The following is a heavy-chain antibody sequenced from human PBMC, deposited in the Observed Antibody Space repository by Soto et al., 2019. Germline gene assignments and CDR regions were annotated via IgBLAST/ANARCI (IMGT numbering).Heavy chain of an antibody. CDR2: VYHSGST. CDR3: ARVSFYYYTSGYGVGWFDP. D-gene: IGHD3-22*01. Sequence: SETLSLTCTASGDSASSGTYYRSRIRQPSGKGLEWIGNVYHSGSTKYNPSLKSPVTISVDTSKTQFSLELNFVTAADTAVYYCARVSFYYYTSGYGVGWFDPWGQGALVTVS. J-gene: IGHJ5*02. CDR1: GDSASSGTYY. V-gene: IGHV4-61*01.